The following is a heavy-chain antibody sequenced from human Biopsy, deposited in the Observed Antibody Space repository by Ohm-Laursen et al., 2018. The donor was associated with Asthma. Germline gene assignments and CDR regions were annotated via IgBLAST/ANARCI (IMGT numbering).Heavy chain of an antibody. CDR2: IIPIFGTA. V-gene: IGHV1-69*05. Sequence: GSSVKVSCKAHGDILSSFGIKWVRQAPGQGLEWMGGIIPIFGTANYAQKFQGRVTMTRDTSTSTVYMELSSLRSEDTAVYYCARAGALIVGATMGYWGQGTLVTVSS. CDR3: ARAGALIVGATMGY. J-gene: IGHJ4*02. D-gene: IGHD1-26*01. CDR1: GDILSSFG.